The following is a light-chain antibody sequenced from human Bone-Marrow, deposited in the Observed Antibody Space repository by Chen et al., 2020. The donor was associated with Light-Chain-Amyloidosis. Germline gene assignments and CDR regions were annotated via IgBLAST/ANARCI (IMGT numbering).Light chain of an antibody. Sequence: DIRMTQSPSTLSASVGDRVTITCRASQDIGEWLAWFQHNPGRAPNLLIYRASNVESGVPSRVTGSGSGTDFTLTISSRQPDDFATYFCQQYKSYTFSFGPGTKL. J-gene: IGKJ2*01. CDR3: QQYKSYTFS. CDR2: RAS. CDR1: QDIGEW. V-gene: IGKV1-5*03.